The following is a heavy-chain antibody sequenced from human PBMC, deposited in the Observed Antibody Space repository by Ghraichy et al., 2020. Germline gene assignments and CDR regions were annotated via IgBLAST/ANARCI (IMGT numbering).Heavy chain of an antibody. V-gene: IGHV3-23*01. CDR3: AKVPDDGYSSSWYYAVDY. D-gene: IGHD6-13*01. J-gene: IGHJ4*02. Sequence: GSLNISCAASGFTFSSYAMTWVRQAPGKGLEWVSAISGSGGSTYYADSVKGRFTISRDNSKNTLYLQMNSLRADDTAVYYCAKVPDDGYSSSWYYAVDYWGQGTLVTVSS. CDR2: ISGSGGST. CDR1: GFTFSSYA.